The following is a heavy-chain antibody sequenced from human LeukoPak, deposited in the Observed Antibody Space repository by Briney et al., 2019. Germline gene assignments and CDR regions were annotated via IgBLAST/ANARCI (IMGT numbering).Heavy chain of an antibody. CDR2: IYYSGST. J-gene: IGHJ5*02. Sequence: PSETLSLTCTVSGGSISSYYWSWIRQPPGKGLEWIGYIYYSGSTNYNPSLKSRVTISVDTSKNQFSLKLSPVTAADTAVYYCARGGAITIFGVVIINWFDPWGQGTLVTVSS. V-gene: IGHV4-59*01. CDR1: GGSISSYY. CDR3: ARGGAITIFGVVIINWFDP. D-gene: IGHD3-3*01.